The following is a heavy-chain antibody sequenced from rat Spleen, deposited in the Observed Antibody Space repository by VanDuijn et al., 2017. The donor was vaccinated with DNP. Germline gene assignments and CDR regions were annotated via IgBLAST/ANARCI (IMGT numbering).Heavy chain of an antibody. Sequence: EVQLQESGPGLVKPSQSLSLTCSVTGYSITSNYRWNWIRKFPGNKLEWMGYVNSAGSTNYTPSLKSRIPITRDTSKNQFFLQVNSVTTEDTATYYCARWPGYNPPYAMDAWGQGASVTVSS. CDR3: ARWPGYNPPYAMDA. V-gene: IGHV3-3*01. CDR1: GYSITSNYR. J-gene: IGHJ4*01. D-gene: IGHD1-4*01. CDR2: VNSAGST.